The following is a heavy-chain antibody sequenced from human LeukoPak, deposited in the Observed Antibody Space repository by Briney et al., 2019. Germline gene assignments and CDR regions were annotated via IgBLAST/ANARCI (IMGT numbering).Heavy chain of an antibody. J-gene: IGHJ6*02. V-gene: IGHV3-23*01. CDR1: GFTFNTYA. Sequence: PGESLRLSCAASGFTFNTYAMSWVRQAPGKGLEWVSAISSSGGSTFHADSVKGRFTISRDNSKNTLYLQMNSLRAEDTAVYYCARVDVYCSSTSCRLNSYYYYGMDVWGQGTTVTVSS. CDR2: ISSSGGST. CDR3: ARVDVYCSSTSCRLNSYYYYGMDV. D-gene: IGHD2-2*01.